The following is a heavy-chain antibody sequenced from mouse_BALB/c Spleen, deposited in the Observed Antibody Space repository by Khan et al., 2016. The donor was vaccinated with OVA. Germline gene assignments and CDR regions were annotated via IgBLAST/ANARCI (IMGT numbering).Heavy chain of an antibody. CDR3: ARVGSSGPAWFAY. CDR2: IRYDGST. V-gene: IGHV3-6*02. J-gene: IGHJ3*01. CDR1: GYSITSGYY. D-gene: IGHD3-1*01. Sequence: EVQLQESGPGLVKPSQSLSLTCSVTGYSITSGYYWNWIRQFPGNKLEWMGYIRYDGSTNYNPSLNNRISITRDTSKNQFFLNLTSVTTEDTATEYVARVGSSGPAWFAYWGQGTLVTVSA.